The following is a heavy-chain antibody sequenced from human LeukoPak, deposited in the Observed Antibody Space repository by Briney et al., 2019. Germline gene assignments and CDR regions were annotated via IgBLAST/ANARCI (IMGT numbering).Heavy chain of an antibody. CDR2: SQNSGCT. Sequence: PSETLSLTCTVSGGSLSSAHGWSWIRQPPGKGLEWIGYSQNSGCTNCNPSLKSRVTTSVDTSKNQFSLKLSSVTAADTAVYYCARDYSGSLDYWGQGTLVTVSS. J-gene: IGHJ4*02. CDR1: GGSLSSAHG. CDR3: ARDYSGSLDY. D-gene: IGHD3-10*01. V-gene: IGHV4-61*01.